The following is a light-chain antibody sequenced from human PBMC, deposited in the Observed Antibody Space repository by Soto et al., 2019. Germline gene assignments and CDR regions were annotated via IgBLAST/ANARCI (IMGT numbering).Light chain of an antibody. CDR2: DVS. CDR3: SSYTSSSLYV. V-gene: IGLV2-14*01. Sequence: QAVVTQPASVSGSPGQSITISCTGTSSDVGGYNYVSWYQQHPGKAPKLMIYDVSNRPSGVSNRFSGSKSGNTASLTISGLQAEDEADYYSSSYTSSSLYVFGTGTKLTVL. CDR1: SSDVGGYNY. J-gene: IGLJ1*01.